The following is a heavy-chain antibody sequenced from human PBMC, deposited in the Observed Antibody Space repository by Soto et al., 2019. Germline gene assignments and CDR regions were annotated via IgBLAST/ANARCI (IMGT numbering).Heavy chain of an antibody. CDR3: AKDREWFASGSPPYYGMDV. CDR2: ISYDGSNK. J-gene: IGHJ6*02. V-gene: IGHV3-30*18. CDR1: GFTFSSYG. Sequence: LRLSCAASGFTFSSYGMHWVRQAPGKGLEWVAVISYDGSNKYYADSMKGRFTISRDNSKNTLYLQMNSLRAEDTAVYYCAKDREWFASGSPPYYGMDVWGQGTTVTVSS. D-gene: IGHD1-26*01.